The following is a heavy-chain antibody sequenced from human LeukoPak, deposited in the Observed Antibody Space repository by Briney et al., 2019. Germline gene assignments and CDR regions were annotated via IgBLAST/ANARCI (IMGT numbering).Heavy chain of an antibody. CDR2: INHSGNT. CDR1: GGSFSGYY. CDR3: ARGPSVLRYFDWLLYPGNYFDY. V-gene: IGHV4-34*01. D-gene: IGHD3-9*01. J-gene: IGHJ4*02. Sequence: SETLSLTCAVYGGSFSGYYWSWIRQPPGKGLEWIGEINHSGNTNYNPSLKSRVTISVDTSKNQFSLKLSSVTAADTAVYYCARGPSVLRYFDWLLYPGNYFDYWGQGTLVTVSS.